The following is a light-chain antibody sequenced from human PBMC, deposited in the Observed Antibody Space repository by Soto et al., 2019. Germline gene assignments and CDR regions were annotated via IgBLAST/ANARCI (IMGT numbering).Light chain of an antibody. Sequence: AIQVTQSPSSVSASVGDRVTITCRASQDIGNDLGWYQQKPGEAPRLLIYAASTFQRGVPSRFSGSGSGTDFTLTISSLQPEDSATYYCLQDYNYPWTFGQGTKVEIK. V-gene: IGKV1-6*02. CDR3: LQDYNYPWT. CDR2: AAS. J-gene: IGKJ1*01. CDR1: QDIGND.